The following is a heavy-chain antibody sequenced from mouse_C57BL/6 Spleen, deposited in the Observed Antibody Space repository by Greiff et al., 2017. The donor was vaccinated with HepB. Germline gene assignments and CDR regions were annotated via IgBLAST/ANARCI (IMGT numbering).Heavy chain of an antibody. Sequence: VQLQQSGAELVKPGASVKLSCKASGYTFTSYWMHWVKQRPGQGLEWIGMIHPNSGSTNYNEKFKSKATLTVDKSSSTAYMQLSSLTSEDSAVYYCARRVTTVGGGFDYWGQGTTLTVSS. CDR1: GYTFTSYW. J-gene: IGHJ2*01. D-gene: IGHD1-1*01. CDR3: ARRVTTVGGGFDY. V-gene: IGHV1-64*01. CDR2: IHPNSGST.